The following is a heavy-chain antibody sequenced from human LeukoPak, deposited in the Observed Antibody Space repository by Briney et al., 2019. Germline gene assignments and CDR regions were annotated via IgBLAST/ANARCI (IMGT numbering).Heavy chain of an antibody. V-gene: IGHV1-46*01. CDR2: INPSGGST. J-gene: IGHJ5*02. Sequence: GASVKVSCKASGYTFTSYYMHWVRQAPGQGLEWMGIINPSGGSTSYAQKFQGRVTMTRDTSTSTVYMELSSLRSEDTAVYYCARVGAPSGPSNWFDPWGQGTLVTVSS. CDR1: GYTFTSYY. CDR3: ARVGAPSGPSNWFDP.